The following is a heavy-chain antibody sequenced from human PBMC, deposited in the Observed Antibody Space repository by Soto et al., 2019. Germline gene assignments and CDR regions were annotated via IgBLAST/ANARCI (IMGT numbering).Heavy chain of an antibody. J-gene: IGHJ4*02. CDR3: VTNVFEVAAAADS. D-gene: IGHD2-15*01. CDR1: GFTFSRRG. CDR2: LSTDSNYV. V-gene: IGHV3-21*02. Sequence: VQLVESGGGLVKPGGSLRLSCAASGFTFSRRGMNWVRQAPGKGLEWVSSLSTDSNYVYYSDSVKGRFTISRDNAKDTLYMQMDSLRVEDTAVYYCVTNVFEVAAAADSWGQGTLVTVSS.